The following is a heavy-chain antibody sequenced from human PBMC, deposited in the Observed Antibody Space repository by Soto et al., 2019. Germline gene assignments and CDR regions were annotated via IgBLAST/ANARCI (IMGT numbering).Heavy chain of an antibody. CDR1: GGTFSSYA. V-gene: IGHV1-69*06. CDR2: IIPIFGTA. J-gene: IGHJ6*02. CDR3: ARDSGSEWLVPKGDYYYYGMDV. D-gene: IGHD6-19*01. Sequence: QVQLVQSGAEVKKPGSSVKVSCKASGGTFSSYAISWVRQAPGQGLEWMGGIIPIFGTANYAQKFQGRVTINAEKSTRTAYMELSSRRSEDTSVYYCARDSGSEWLVPKGDYYYYGMDVWCQGTTVTVSS.